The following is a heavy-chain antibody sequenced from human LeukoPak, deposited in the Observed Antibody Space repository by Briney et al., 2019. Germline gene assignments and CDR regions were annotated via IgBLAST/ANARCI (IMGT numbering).Heavy chain of an antibody. Sequence: GGSLRLSRAASGFTFSSYAMSWVRQAPGKGLEWVSAISGSGGSTYYADSVKGRFTISRDNSKNTLYLQMNSLRAEDTAVYYCARDLNSGSYYGGYYFDYWGQGTLVTVSS. CDR3: ARDLNSGSYYGGYYFDY. CDR2: ISGSGGST. CDR1: GFTFSSYA. V-gene: IGHV3-23*01. J-gene: IGHJ4*02. D-gene: IGHD1-26*01.